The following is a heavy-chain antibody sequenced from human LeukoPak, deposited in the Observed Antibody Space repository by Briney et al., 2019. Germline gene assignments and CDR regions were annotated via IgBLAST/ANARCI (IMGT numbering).Heavy chain of an antibody. V-gene: IGHV3-23*01. D-gene: IGHD2-15*01. Sequence: GRSLRLSCAPSGVTFSIYAMSLVRQSPGNRVGSVSAISECGGRTYSAASVTGRFTISRDNSQNTLYLQMESLRAEDTAVYYCAKHSTYCSGGSCQEDFDYWGQGTLVTVSS. J-gene: IGHJ4*02. CDR1: GVTFSIYA. CDR3: AKHSTYCSGGSCQEDFDY. CDR2: ISECGGRT.